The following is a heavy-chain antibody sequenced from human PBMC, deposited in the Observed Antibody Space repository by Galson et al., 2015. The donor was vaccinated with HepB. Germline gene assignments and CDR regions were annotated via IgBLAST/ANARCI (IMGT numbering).Heavy chain of an antibody. CDR1: GGSISSYY. Sequence: LSLTCTVSGGSISSYYWSWIRQPPGKGLEWIGYIYYSGSTNYNPSLESRVTISVDTSKNQFSLKLSSVTAADTAVYYCARDYDILTGYWPYNWFDPWGQGTLVTVSS. D-gene: IGHD3-9*01. CDR3: ARDYDILTGYWPYNWFDP. V-gene: IGHV4-59*01. CDR2: IYYSGST. J-gene: IGHJ5*02.